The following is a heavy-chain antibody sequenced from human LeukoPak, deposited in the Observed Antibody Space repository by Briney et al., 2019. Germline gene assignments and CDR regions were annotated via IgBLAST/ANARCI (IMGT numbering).Heavy chain of an antibody. V-gene: IGHV4-39*01. J-gene: IGHJ5*02. CDR3: ARHSRGSYSRVAFWFDP. D-gene: IGHD1-26*01. CDR1: GGSISSSSYY. CDR2: IYYSGST. Sequence: PSETLSLTCTVSGGSISSSSYYWGWIRQPPGKGLEWIGSIYYSGSTYYNPSLKSRVTISVDMSKNQFSLKLSSVTAADTAVYYCARHSRGSYSRVAFWFDPWGQGTLVTVSS.